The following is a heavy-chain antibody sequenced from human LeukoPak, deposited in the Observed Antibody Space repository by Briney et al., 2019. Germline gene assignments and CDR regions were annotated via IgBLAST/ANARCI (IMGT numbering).Heavy chain of an antibody. CDR3: ARGWRRITMIVVVTITGVRAFDI. CDR2: RNPNSGNT. V-gene: IGHV1-8*01. D-gene: IGHD3-22*01. J-gene: IGHJ3*02. CDR1: GYTFTSYD. Sequence: ASVKVPGKASGYTFTSYDINWVRQATGQGLEWLGWRNPNSGNTGYAQKFQGRVTMTRNTSISTAYMEQSSLRSEDTAMYYCARGWRRITMIVVVTITGVRAFDIWGQGTMVTVSS.